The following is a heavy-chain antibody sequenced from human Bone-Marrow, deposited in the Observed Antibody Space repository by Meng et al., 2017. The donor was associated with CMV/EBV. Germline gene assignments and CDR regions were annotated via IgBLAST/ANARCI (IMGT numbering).Heavy chain of an antibody. D-gene: IGHD3-22*01. Sequence: GGSLRRTCLASGFTFDDYGMTWVRQAPGKGLEWVSGINWNGGSTVYADSVKGRFTISRDNAKNSLYLQMNSLRAEDMALYYCAREHYDSSGRVYFDYWGQGTLVTVSS. V-gene: IGHV3-20*04. CDR3: AREHYDSSGRVYFDY. J-gene: IGHJ4*02. CDR1: GFTFDDYG. CDR2: INWNGGST.